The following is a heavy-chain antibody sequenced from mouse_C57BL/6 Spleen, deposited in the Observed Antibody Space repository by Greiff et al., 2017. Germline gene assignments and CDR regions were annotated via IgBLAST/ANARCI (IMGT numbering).Heavy chain of an antibody. CDR1: GFTFSSYA. CDR3: ARHKITTGDYYAMDY. V-gene: IGHV5-9-2*01. Sequence: EVKVVESGGGLVKPGGSLKLSCAASGFTFSSYAMSWVRQTPEKRLEWVATISDGGSYTYYPDSVKGRFTISRDNAKNTLYLQMSSLRSEDTSLYYCARHKITTGDYYAMDYWGQGTSGTVSS. D-gene: IGHD2-4*01. CDR2: ISDGGSYT. J-gene: IGHJ4*01.